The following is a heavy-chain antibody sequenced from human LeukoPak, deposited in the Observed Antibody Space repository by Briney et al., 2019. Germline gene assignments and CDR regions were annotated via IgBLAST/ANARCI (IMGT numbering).Heavy chain of an antibody. D-gene: IGHD3-22*01. V-gene: IGHV3-53*01. J-gene: IGHJ4*02. CDR2: RQPGNVS. Sequence: GGSLRLSCAVSGFGVSVHHMASVRQAPGKGLEWVSVRQPGNVSYYADSVKGRFTTSTDNSKNILYLQIKDLRAEDTALYYCARERDYDTYFDYWGQGTLVIVSS. CDR3: ARERDYDTYFDY. CDR1: GFGVSVHH.